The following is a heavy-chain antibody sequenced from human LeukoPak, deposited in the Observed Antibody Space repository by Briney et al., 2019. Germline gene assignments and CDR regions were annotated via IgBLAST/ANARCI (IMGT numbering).Heavy chain of an antibody. J-gene: IGHJ4*02. Sequence: PGGSLRVSCAASGFTFDDYAMHWVRQAPGKGLEWVSGISWNSGSIGYADSVKGRFTISRDNAKNSLYLQMNSLRAEDTALYYCAKGRTYYDILTGYYDYWGQGTLVTVSS. CDR1: GFTFDDYA. CDR2: ISWNSGSI. CDR3: AKGRTYYDILTGYYDY. V-gene: IGHV3-9*01. D-gene: IGHD3-9*01.